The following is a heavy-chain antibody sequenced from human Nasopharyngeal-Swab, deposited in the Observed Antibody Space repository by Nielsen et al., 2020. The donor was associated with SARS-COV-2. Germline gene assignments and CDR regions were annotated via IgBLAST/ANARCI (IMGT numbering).Heavy chain of an antibody. Sequence: WVRQAPGQGLEWMGWISAFNGHTNYAQKFQGRVTMTTDTYTSKADMELKTLRSDDTAVYYCARGDSGSYSAYWGQGTLVTVSS. V-gene: IGHV1-18*01. J-gene: IGHJ4*02. CDR2: ISAFNGHT. CDR3: ARGDSGSYSAY. D-gene: IGHD1-26*01.